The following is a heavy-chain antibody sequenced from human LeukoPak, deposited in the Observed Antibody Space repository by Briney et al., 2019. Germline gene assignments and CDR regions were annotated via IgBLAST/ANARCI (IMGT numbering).Heavy chain of an antibody. J-gene: IGHJ4*02. V-gene: IGHV3-7*01. CDR1: GFTFSSYW. CDR2: IKQDGSEK. D-gene: IGHD3-22*01. Sequence: GGSLRLSCAASGFTFSSYWMSWVRQAPGKGLEWVANIKQDGSEKYYVDSVKGRFTISRDNAKNSLYLQMNSLRAEDTAVYYCATDSSGYYPRGPYYWGQGTLVTVSS. CDR3: ATDSSGYYPRGPYY.